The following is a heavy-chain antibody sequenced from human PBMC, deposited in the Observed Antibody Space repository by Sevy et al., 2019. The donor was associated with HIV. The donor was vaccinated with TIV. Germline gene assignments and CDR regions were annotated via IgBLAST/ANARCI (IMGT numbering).Heavy chain of an antibody. CDR1: GFTFSDYY. Sequence: GGSLRLSCAASGFTFSDYYMSWIRQAPGKGLEWVSYISSSGSTIYYADSVKGRFTISSDNAKNSLYLQMNSLRAEDTAVYYCARDNDILTGYYRWGAFDIWGQGTMVTVSS. J-gene: IGHJ3*02. CDR2: ISSSGSTI. V-gene: IGHV3-11*04. D-gene: IGHD3-9*01. CDR3: ARDNDILTGYYRWGAFDI.